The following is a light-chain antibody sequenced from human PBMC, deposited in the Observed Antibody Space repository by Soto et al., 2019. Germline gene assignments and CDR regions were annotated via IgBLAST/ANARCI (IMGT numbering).Light chain of an antibody. J-gene: IGKJ5*01. CDR1: QSVNDW. V-gene: IGKV1-12*01. Sequence: DIQMTQSPSSVSASVGDRVTITCRASQSVNDWLAWYQQIPGKAPKLLIYFASRLQSGVPSRFSGSGSETYFTLTINSLQPEDFAPYYCQQVSSFPITFGQGTRLEIK. CDR2: FAS. CDR3: QQVSSFPIT.